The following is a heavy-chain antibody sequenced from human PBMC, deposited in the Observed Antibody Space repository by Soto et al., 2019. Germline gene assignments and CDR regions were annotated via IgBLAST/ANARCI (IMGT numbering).Heavy chain of an antibody. V-gene: IGHV4-30-2*01. CDR2: FYHSGST. Sequence: SETLSLTCAVSGGSISSGGCSSSWFRQTPGKGLEWIGYFYHSGSTYYNPSLKSRVTISVDTSKNQFSLKLSSVTAADTAVYYCARDFMHYDFWSGYYKGRDYYYYGMDVWGQGTTVTVSS. CDR1: GGSISSGGCS. J-gene: IGHJ6*02. CDR3: ARDFMHYDFWSGYYKGRDYYYYGMDV. D-gene: IGHD3-3*01.